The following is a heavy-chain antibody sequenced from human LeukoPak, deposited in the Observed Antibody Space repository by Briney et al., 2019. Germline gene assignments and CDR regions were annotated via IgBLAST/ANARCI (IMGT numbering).Heavy chain of an antibody. CDR3: AKGKLRDYDFWSGYYTGMFDP. CDR1: GFTFSSYA. J-gene: IGHJ5*02. CDR2: ISGSGGST. V-gene: IGHV3-23*01. D-gene: IGHD3-3*01. Sequence: PGGSLGLSCAASGFTFSSYAMSWVRQAPGKGLEWVSAISGSGGSTYYADSVKGRFTISRDNSKNTLYLQMNSLRAEDTAVYYCAKGKLRDYDFWSGYYTGMFDPWGQGTLVTVSS.